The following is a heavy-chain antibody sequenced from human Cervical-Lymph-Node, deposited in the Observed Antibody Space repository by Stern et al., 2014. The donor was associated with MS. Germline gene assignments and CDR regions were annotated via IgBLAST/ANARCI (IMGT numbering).Heavy chain of an antibody. D-gene: IGHD6-13*01. CDR1: GFSFSRYA. V-gene: IGHV3-33*01. CDR2: IWYDGSNP. CDR3: ASAYSSSHYYFDY. J-gene: IGHJ4*02. Sequence: VHLAESGGGVVQPGRSLRLSCAASGFSFSRYAMHWVRQAPGKGLEWAALIWYDGSNPYYADSVPGRFTISRDKFKTTLYLQMNSLRAEDTAVYYCASAYSSSHYYFDYWGQGTLVTVSS.